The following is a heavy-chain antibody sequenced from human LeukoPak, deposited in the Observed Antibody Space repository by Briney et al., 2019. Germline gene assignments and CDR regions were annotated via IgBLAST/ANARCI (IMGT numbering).Heavy chain of an antibody. D-gene: IGHD5-18*01. J-gene: IGHJ4*02. CDR2: INNSGST. V-gene: IGHV4-34*01. Sequence: SETPSLTCAVYGGSFSGYYWSWIRQPPGKGLEWIGEINNSGSTNYNPSLKSRVTISVDTSKNQFSLKLSSVTAADTAVYYCARGWGSYGSPFDYWGQGTLVTVSS. CDR3: ARGWGSYGSPFDY. CDR1: GGSFSGYY.